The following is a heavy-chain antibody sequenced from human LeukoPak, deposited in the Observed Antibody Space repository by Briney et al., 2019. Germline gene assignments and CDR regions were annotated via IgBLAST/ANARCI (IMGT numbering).Heavy chain of an antibody. CDR2: ISYDGSNK. D-gene: IGHD6-6*01. CDR1: GFTFSSYG. Sequence: GRSLRLSCAASGFTFSSYGTHWVRQAPGKGLEWVAVISYDGSNKYYADSVKGRFTISRDNSKNTLYLQMNSLRAEDTAVYYCARARSIAALAIGYWGQGTLVTVSS. V-gene: IGHV3-30*03. J-gene: IGHJ4*02. CDR3: ARARSIAALAIGY.